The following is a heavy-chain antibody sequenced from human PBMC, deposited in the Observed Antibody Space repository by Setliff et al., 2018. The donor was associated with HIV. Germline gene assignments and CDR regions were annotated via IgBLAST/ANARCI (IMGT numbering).Heavy chain of an antibody. CDR3: ARGRDYTGSWFRPFYLDF. CDR1: GGSFSAYH. V-gene: IGHV4-34*01. CDR2: INHSGST. J-gene: IGHJ4*01. D-gene: IGHD3-3*01. Sequence: SETLSLTCAVYGGSFSAYHWSWIRQTPGKGLEWLGEINHSGSTAYNLALESRVSMSIDTSKNQFSLKLTSVTAAVTAIYYCARGRDYTGSWFRPFYLDFWGHGNLVTVSS.